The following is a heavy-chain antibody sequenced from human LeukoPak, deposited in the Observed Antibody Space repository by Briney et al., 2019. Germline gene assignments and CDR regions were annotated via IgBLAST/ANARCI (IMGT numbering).Heavy chain of an antibody. CDR3: AREWIVVVPAAIPTNWFDP. Sequence: PGGSLRLSCAASGFTFSSYSMNWVRQAPGKGLEWASSISSSSSYIYYADSVKGRFTISRDNAKNSLYLQMNSLRAEDTAVYYCAREWIVVVPAAIPTNWFDPWGQGTLVTVSS. CDR1: GFTFSSYS. D-gene: IGHD2-2*01. CDR2: ISSSSSYI. V-gene: IGHV3-21*01. J-gene: IGHJ5*02.